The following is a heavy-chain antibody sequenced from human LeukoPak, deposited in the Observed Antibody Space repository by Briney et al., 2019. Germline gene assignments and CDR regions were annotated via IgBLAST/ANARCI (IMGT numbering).Heavy chain of an antibody. CDR2: IYYSGST. CDR1: GGSISSGGYY. Sequence: SETLSLTCTVSGGSISSGGYYWSWIRQHPGKGLEWIGYIYYSGSTYYNPSLKSRVTISVDTSKNQFSLKLSSVTAEDTAVYYCARVRGYDFWKFREAYHYGMDVWGQGTTVTVSS. D-gene: IGHD3-3*01. CDR3: ARVRGYDFWKFREAYHYGMDV. V-gene: IGHV4-31*03. J-gene: IGHJ6*02.